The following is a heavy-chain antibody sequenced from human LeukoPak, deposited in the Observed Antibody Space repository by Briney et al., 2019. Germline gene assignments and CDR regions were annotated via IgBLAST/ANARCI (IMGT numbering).Heavy chain of an antibody. CDR1: GGSFSDYY. V-gene: IGHV4-34*01. J-gene: IGHJ6*03. CDR2: INYSGTT. CDR3: ARGEGTLAGRRWPYYFYYYMDV. Sequence: SETLSLTCVVYGGSFSDYYWSWVRQPPGKGLEWIGEINYSGTTKYNPSLKSRVTISIHTSNHQFPLNLNSVTAADTAVYFCARGEGTLAGRRWPYYFYYYMDVWGKGTTVTVSS. D-gene: IGHD6-19*01.